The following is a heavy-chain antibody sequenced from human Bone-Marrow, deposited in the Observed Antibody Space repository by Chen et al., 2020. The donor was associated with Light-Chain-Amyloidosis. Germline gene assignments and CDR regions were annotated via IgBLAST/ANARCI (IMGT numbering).Heavy chain of an antibody. V-gene: IGHV1-3*01. CDR3: ARDRFYGSGSYYIFDY. CDR2: INAGNGNT. Sequence: QVQLVQSGAEVKKPGASVKVSCKASGYTFTNYALHWVRQAPGQRLEWMGWINAGNGNTKYSQKSQGRVTITRDTSASIAYMELSSLRSEDTAVYYCARDRFYGSGSYYIFDYWGQGTLVTVSS. CDR1: GYTFTNYA. D-gene: IGHD3-10*01. J-gene: IGHJ4*02.